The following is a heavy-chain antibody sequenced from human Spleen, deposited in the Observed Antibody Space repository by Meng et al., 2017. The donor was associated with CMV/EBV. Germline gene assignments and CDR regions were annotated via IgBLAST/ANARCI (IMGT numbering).Heavy chain of an antibody. V-gene: IGHV3-74*01. CDR3: VRRITLVRESGMDV. D-gene: IGHD3-10*01. Sequence: GGSLRLSCAASGFTFDDYTMHWVRQAPGKGLEWVSRTNSDGRSTSYADSVKGRFTISRDNAKNTLYLQMNSLRAEDTAVYYCVRRITLVRESGMDVWGQGTTVTVSS. CDR1: GFTFDDYT. J-gene: IGHJ6*02. CDR2: TNSDGRST.